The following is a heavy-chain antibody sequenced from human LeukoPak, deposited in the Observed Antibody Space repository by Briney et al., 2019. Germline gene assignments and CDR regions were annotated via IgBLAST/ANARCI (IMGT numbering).Heavy chain of an antibody. CDR2: ISYDGRNI. J-gene: IGHJ4*02. V-gene: IGHV3-30*18. CDR3: AKEYDPRGYSFLPGC. Sequence: GGSLRLSRAASGFIFDNYGLHWVRQAPGKGLEWVSVISYDGRNIYYADSVKGRFTISRDNSKNTLYLQMNSLRAEDTAVYSCAKEYDPRGYSFLPGCWGQGTLVTVSS. D-gene: IGHD3-22*01. CDR1: GFIFDNYG.